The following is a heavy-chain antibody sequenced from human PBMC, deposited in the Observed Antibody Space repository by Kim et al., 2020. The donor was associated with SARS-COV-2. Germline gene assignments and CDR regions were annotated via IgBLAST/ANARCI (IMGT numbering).Heavy chain of an antibody. CDR3: VRSNWNYDL. D-gene: IGHD1-7*01. J-gene: IGHJ5*02. V-gene: IGHV3-74*01. CDR2: ITSDESSI. CDR1: GFTFSIYS. Sequence: GGSLRLSCAASGFTFSIYSMHWVRQAPGKGLVWVSRITSDESSITYADSVKGRFTISRDNAKNTLYLQMDSLRVEDSAVYYCVRSNWNYDLWGQGTLVTVSS.